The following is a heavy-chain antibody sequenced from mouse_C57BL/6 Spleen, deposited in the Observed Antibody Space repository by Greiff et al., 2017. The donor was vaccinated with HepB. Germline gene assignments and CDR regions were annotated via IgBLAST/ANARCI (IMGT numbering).Heavy chain of an antibody. D-gene: IGHD2-1*01. CDR1: GFTFSNYW. Sequence: EVKLEESGGGLVQPGGSMKLSCVASGFTFSNYWMNWVRQSPEKGLEWVAQIRLKSDNYATHYAESVKGRFTISRDDSKSSVYLQMNNLRAEDTGIYYCTGGFYGNLYYFDYWGQGTTLTVSS. J-gene: IGHJ2*01. CDR2: IRLKSDNYAT. V-gene: IGHV6-3*01. CDR3: TGGFYGNLYYFDY.